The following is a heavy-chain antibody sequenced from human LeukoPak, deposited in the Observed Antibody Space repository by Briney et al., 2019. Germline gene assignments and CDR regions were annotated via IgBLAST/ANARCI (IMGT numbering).Heavy chain of an antibody. Sequence: GGSLRLSCAASGFTFSSYAMSWVRQAPGKGLEWVSAISGSGGSTYYADSVKGRFTISRDNSKNTLYLQMNSLRAEDTAVYYCARERQREDYYYGMDVWGQGTTVTVSS. CDR2: ISGSGGST. CDR3: ARERQREDYYYGMDV. J-gene: IGHJ6*02. CDR1: GFTFSSYA. V-gene: IGHV3-23*01.